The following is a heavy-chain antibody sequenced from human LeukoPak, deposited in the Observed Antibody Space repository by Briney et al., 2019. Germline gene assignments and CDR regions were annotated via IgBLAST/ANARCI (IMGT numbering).Heavy chain of an antibody. Sequence: PSETLSLTCTVSGGSISSYYWSWIRQPPGKGLEWIGYSYYSGSTNYNPSLKSRVTISVDTSKNQFSLKLSSVTAADTAVYYCARAHGGYSSYDVYYYYYMDVWGKGTTVTVSS. V-gene: IGHV4-59*01. CDR3: ARAHGGYSSYDVYYYYYMDV. CDR1: GGSISSYY. J-gene: IGHJ6*03. D-gene: IGHD5-12*01. CDR2: SYYSGST.